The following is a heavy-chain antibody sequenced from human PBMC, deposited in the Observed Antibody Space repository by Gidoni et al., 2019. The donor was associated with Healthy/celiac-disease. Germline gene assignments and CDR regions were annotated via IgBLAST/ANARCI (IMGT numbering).Heavy chain of an antibody. Sequence: HVQLLASGGGLVPPVGSLRTSCAASGSPLSDYYMRWSRPAPGKGLGRVSYIISSSSTIYYADSMKGRITIARDNAKNSLYLQMISLRAENTAVYYCARATHVVSYYYYGIDVWGQGTTVTVSS. CDR3: ARATHVVSYYYYGIDV. D-gene: IGHD2-21*01. V-gene: IGHV3-11*01. CDR1: GSPLSDYY. J-gene: IGHJ6*02. CDR2: IISSSSTI.